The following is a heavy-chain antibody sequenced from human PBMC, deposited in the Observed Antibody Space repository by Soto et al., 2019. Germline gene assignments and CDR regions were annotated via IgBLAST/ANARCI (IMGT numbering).Heavy chain of an antibody. D-gene: IGHD5-12*01. V-gene: IGHV3-23*01. CDR2: ISGSGSSI. CDR1: GFTFSDYY. J-gene: IGHJ3*02. CDR3: ANGRLLDDAFDI. Sequence: PGGSLRLSCAASGFTFSDYYVRWIRQAPGKGLEWVSFISGSGSSIYYADSVKGRFTISRDNSKNTLYLQMNSLRAEDTAVYYCANGRLLDDAFDIWGQGTMVTVSS.